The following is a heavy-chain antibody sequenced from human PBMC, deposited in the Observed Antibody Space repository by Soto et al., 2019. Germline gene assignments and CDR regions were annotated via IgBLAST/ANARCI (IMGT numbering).Heavy chain of an antibody. CDR3: AKCMGSSWIGVIDN. Sequence: EVQLVETGGGLIQPGGSLRLSCAASGFTVSTNYMSWVRQSPGKGLEWVSVIYTGGSTYYADSVKGRFTISRDNSNNRLFLQMNSLRAEDTAIYYCAKCMGSSWIGVIDNWGQGTLVTVSP. D-gene: IGHD6-13*01. CDR1: GFTVSTNY. V-gene: IGHV3-53*02. J-gene: IGHJ4*02. CDR2: IYTGGST.